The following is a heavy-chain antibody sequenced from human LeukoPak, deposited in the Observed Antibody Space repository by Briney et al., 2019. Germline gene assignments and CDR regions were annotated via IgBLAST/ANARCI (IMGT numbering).Heavy chain of an antibody. Sequence: PGRSLRLSCAASGFTFSSYGMHWVRQAPGKGLEWVAVISYDGSNKYCADSVKGRFTISRDNSKSTLYLQMNSLRAEDTAVYYCAKQKIHIAARPAYYYYGMDVWGQGTTVTVSS. D-gene: IGHD6-6*01. CDR2: ISYDGSNK. CDR1: GFTFSSYG. CDR3: AKQKIHIAARPAYYYYGMDV. J-gene: IGHJ6*02. V-gene: IGHV3-30*18.